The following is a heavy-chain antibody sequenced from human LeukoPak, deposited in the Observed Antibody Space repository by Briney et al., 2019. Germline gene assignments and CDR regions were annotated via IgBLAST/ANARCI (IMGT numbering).Heavy chain of an antibody. J-gene: IGHJ4*02. Sequence: PGGSLRLSCAASGFTFSSYAMHWVRQAPGKGLEWVAVISYDGSNKYYADSVKGRFTISRDNAKNSLYLQMNSLRAEDTALYYCAKATYYDILTGSRYDYWGQGTLVTVSS. CDR2: ISYDGSNK. CDR1: GFTFSSYA. V-gene: IGHV3-30-3*01. CDR3: AKATYYDILTGSRYDY. D-gene: IGHD3-9*01.